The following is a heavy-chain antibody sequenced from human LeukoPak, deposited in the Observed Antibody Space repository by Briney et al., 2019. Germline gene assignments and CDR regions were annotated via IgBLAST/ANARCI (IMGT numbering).Heavy chain of an antibody. CDR3: AIRSYYYDSSGYYYAKGFDY. CDR1: GYTLTELF. D-gene: IGHD3-22*01. V-gene: IGHV1-24*01. J-gene: IGHJ4*02. Sequence: ASVKVSCKVSGYTLTELFMHWVRQAPGKGLEWMGGFDPEDGETIYAQKFQGRVTMTEDTSTDTAYMELSSLRSEDTAVYYCAIRSYYYDSSGYYYAKGFDYWGQGTLVTVSS. CDR2: FDPEDGET.